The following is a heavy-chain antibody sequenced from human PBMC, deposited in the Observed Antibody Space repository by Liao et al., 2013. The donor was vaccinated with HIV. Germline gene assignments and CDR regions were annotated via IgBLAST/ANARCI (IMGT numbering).Heavy chain of an antibody. CDR2: IPYIGGP. CDR3: ARVVKSCSGTNCDHGGFNY. Sequence: QFQMQESGPGLVRPSETLSLICTVSGGSITSGTYYWSWLRQSRGQAPEWIGSIPYIGGPYYNPSLKSRVTISLETSKNQFSLRLASVAAADTAVYYCARVVKSCSGTNCDHGGFNYWGQGSLVTVSS. D-gene: IGHD2-15*01. V-gene: IGHV4-39*07. J-gene: IGHJ4*02. CDR1: GGSITSGTYY.